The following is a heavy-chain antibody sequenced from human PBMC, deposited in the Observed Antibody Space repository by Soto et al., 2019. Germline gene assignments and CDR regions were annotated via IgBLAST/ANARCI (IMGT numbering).Heavy chain of an antibody. CDR1: GYTFTSYG. V-gene: IGHV1-18*01. J-gene: IGHJ4*02. CDR3: ARVQSGYDFAY. D-gene: IGHD5-12*01. Sequence: QVQLVQSGAEVKKPGASVKVSCKASGYTFTSYGINWVRQAPGQGLEWMGWISAYNGNTHYAQKLQGRVTMTTDTSTSTGYMELRGLRSDDTAVYYCARVQSGYDFAYWGQGTLVTVSS. CDR2: ISAYNGNT.